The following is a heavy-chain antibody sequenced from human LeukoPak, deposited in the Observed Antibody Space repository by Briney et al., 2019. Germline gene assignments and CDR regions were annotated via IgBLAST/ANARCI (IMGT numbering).Heavy chain of an antibody. CDR3: ARGPAGYN. CDR2: IYSGGST. J-gene: IGHJ4*02. Sequence: GSLRLSCAASGFTVSSNRMSWVRQAPGKGLEWVSVIYSGGSTDYADSVKGRFTISRDNLKNTLYLQMNSLRAEDTAVYYCARGPAGYNWGQGTLATFSS. CDR1: GFTVSSNR. V-gene: IGHV3-53*01. D-gene: IGHD1-1*01.